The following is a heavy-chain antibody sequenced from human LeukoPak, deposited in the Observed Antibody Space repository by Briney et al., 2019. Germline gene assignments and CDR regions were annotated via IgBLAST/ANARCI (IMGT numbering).Heavy chain of an antibody. CDR2: IYNSGTT. CDR3: ARDTGGDYDYYYGMDV. D-gene: IGHD2-8*02. J-gene: IGHJ6*02. V-gene: IGHV4-59*01. CDR1: GGSISSYY. Sequence: SETLSLTCTVSGGSISSYYWSWIRQPPGKELEWIGYIYNSGTTDYNPSLKSRVTISVDTSKNQFSLKLSSVTAADTAVYYCARDTGGDYDYYYGMDVWGQGTAVTVSS.